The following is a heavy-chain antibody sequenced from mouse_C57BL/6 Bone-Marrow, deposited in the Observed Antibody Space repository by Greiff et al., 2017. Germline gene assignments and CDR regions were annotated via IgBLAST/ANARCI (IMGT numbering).Heavy chain of an antibody. CDR2: IDPSDSET. J-gene: IGHJ1*03. D-gene: IGHD1-1*01. CDR1: GYTFTSYW. V-gene: IGHV1-52*01. CDR3: AITTVVPYWYCDV. Sequence: QVQLQQPGAELVRPGSSVKLSCKASGYTFTSYWMHWVKQRPIQGLEWIGNIDPSDSETHYNQKFKDKATLTVDKSSRTAYMQLSSLTSEDSAVYYCAITTVVPYWYCDVWGTGTTVTVSS.